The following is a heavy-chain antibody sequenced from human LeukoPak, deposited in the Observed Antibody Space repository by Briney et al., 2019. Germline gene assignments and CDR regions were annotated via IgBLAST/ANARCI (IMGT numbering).Heavy chain of an antibody. CDR1: GFTFSSYS. CDR2: ISNSSSTI. Sequence: GGSLRLSCAASGFTFSSYSMNWVRQAPGKGLEWVSYISNSSSTIYYADSVKGRFTISRDNAKNSLYLQMNSLRDEDTAVYYCAGQEDYYGSGSYSYYGMDVWGQGTTVTVSS. J-gene: IGHJ6*02. CDR3: AGQEDYYGSGSYSYYGMDV. V-gene: IGHV3-48*02. D-gene: IGHD3-10*01.